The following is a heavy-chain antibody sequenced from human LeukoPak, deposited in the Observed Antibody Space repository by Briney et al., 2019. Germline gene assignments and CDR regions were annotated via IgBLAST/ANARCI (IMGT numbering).Heavy chain of an antibody. CDR3: ARDGDSSGYYAAFDI. Sequence: GGSLRLSCAASGFTFSSYSMNWVRQAPGKGLVWLSYISSSSSIIYYADSVKGRFTISRDNAKNSLYLQMNSLRDEDTAVYYCARDGDSSGYYAAFDIWGQGTMVTVSS. D-gene: IGHD3-22*01. CDR2: ISSSSSII. V-gene: IGHV3-48*02. CDR1: GFTFSSYS. J-gene: IGHJ3*02.